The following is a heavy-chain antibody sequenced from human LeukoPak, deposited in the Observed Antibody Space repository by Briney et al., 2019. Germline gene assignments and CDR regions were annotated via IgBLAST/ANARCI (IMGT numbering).Heavy chain of an antibody. CDR2: IFSSGST. CDR1: GGSISSGGYH. Sequence: PSETLSLTCSVSGGSISSGGYHWSWLRQVPGVGLEYIGNIFSSGSTYYSPSLKSRVTMSLDTSNNQFSLRLTSVTAADTAVYYCARARTYYSDGSGLSWFDPWGQGILATVSS. D-gene: IGHD3-22*01. CDR3: ARARTYYSDGSGLSWFDP. V-gene: IGHV4-31*03. J-gene: IGHJ5*02.